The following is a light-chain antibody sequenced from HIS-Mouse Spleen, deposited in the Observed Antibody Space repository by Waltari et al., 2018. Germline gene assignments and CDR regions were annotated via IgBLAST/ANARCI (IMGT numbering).Light chain of an antibody. CDR1: QSVSSSY. Sequence: EIVLTQSPGTLSLSTGERATLSCSPSQSVSSSYLAWYKQKPGQAPRLLIYGASSMATGIPDRFSGSGSGTDFTLTISRLEPEDFAVYYCQQYSSSPPITFGQGTRLEIK. CDR2: GAS. V-gene: IGKV3-20*01. J-gene: IGKJ5*01. CDR3: QQYSSSPPIT.